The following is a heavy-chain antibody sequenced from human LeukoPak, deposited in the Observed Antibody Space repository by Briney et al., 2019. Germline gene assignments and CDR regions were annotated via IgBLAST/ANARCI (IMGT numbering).Heavy chain of an antibody. CDR3: ATGSAYRDSFDV. Sequence: SVKVSCKASGGTFSTYPINWVRQAPGQGLEWMGRIIPILSQSNYAQKFQGTVSITADEFTDTAYMELSSLKSEDTAVHYCATGSAYRDSFDVWGQGTMVTVSS. J-gene: IGHJ3*01. CDR2: IIPILSQS. V-gene: IGHV1-69*11. CDR1: GGTFSTYP. D-gene: IGHD3-10*01.